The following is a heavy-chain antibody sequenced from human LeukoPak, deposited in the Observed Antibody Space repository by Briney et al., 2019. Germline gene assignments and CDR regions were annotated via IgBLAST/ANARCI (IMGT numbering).Heavy chain of an antibody. CDR1: GVTASGNY. CDR2: IYSGGDT. CDR3: ATCSQWGGLFDF. J-gene: IGHJ4*02. Sequence: GGSLRLSCAVSGVTASGNYTSWVRQAPGKGLEWVSVIYSGGDTYYADSVKGRFTISRDNFKNTLYLQMNSLRADDTAVYYCATCSQWGGLFDFWGQGTLVTVSS. D-gene: IGHD1-26*01. V-gene: IGHV3-66*01.